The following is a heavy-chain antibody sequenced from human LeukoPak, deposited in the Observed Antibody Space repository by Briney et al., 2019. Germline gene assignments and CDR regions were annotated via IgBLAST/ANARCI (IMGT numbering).Heavy chain of an antibody. CDR1: GYTFTGYY. CDR2: INPNSGGT. D-gene: IGHD5-18*01. J-gene: IGHJ4*02. CDR3: ARAGRVSYGPSYDY. V-gene: IGHV1-2*02. Sequence: ASVKVSCKASGYTFTGYYMHWVRQAPGQGLEWMGWINPNSGGTNYAQKVQGRVTMTRDTSISTAYMELSRLRSDDTAVYYCARAGRVSYGPSYDYWGQGTLVTVSS.